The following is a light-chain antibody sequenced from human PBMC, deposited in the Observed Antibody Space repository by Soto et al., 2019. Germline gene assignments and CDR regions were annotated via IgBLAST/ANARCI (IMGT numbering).Light chain of an antibody. V-gene: IGKV3-20*01. J-gene: IGKJ1*01. CDR2: GAS. CDR1: QRVSSSY. CDR3: QQYSSSPPT. Sequence: EIVLTQSPGTLSLSPGERATLSCRASQRVSSSYLAWYQQKPGQAPRLLIFGASSRATGIPDRFSGSGSGTEFTLTISRLQSEDFAVYYCQQYSSSPPTFGQGTKVEIK.